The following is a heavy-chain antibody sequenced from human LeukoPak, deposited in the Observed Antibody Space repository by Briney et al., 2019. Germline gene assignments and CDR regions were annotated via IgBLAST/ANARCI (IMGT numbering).Heavy chain of an antibody. CDR3: ARDSSPLWYCSSTSCYYYYGMDV. CDR1: GYTFTSYG. V-gene: IGHV1-18*01. J-gene: IGHJ6*02. CDR2: ISAYNGNT. Sequence: ASVKVSCKASGYTFTSYGISWVRQAPGQGLEWMGWISAYNGNTNYAQKLQGRVTMTTDTSTSTAYMELRSLRSDDTAVYYCARDSSPLWYCSSTSCYYYYGMDVWGQGTTVTVSS. D-gene: IGHD2-2*01.